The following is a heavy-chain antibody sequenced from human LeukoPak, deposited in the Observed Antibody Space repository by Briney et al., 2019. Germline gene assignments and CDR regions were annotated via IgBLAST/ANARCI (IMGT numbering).Heavy chain of an antibody. CDR1: GGSVSSGSYY. Sequence: PSETLSLTCTVSGGSVSSGSYYWSWNRQPPGKGLEWIGYIYYSGSTNYNPSLKSRVTISVDTSKNQFSLKLSSVTAADTAVYYCAREGVRYSSGWYVHHFDYWGQGTLVTVSS. J-gene: IGHJ4*02. V-gene: IGHV4-61*01. D-gene: IGHD6-19*01. CDR2: IYYSGST. CDR3: AREGVRYSSGWYVHHFDY.